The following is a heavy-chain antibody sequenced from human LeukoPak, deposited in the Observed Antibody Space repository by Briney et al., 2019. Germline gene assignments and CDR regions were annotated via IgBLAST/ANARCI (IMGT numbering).Heavy chain of an antibody. J-gene: IGHJ4*02. CDR3: ARSSYSSNWSKDY. D-gene: IGHD4-23*01. CDR2: IYYSGST. Sequence: PSETLSLTCTVSGGSISRSTNYWGWIRQPPGKGLEWISSIYYSGSTYYNPSLKSRVTISVDASKNQFSLKVSSVTAADTAVYYCARSSYSSNWSKDYWGQGTLVTVSS. V-gene: IGHV4-39*01. CDR1: GGSISRSTNY.